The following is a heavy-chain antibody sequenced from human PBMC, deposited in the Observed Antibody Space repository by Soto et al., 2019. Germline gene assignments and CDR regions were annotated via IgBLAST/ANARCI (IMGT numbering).Heavy chain of an antibody. CDR3: GRRGGWTDADMWFDS. V-gene: IGHV5-51*03. CDR2: IYPDDART. J-gene: IGHJ5*01. D-gene: IGHD1-1*01. Sequence: EVQLVQSGAEVKEPGESLKISCKGSGYAFFGYWIGWVRQMPGKGLEWMGVIYPDDARTRYSPSFQGHVTFSVDKSINTAFLQWSSLDVSDTAIYYCGRRGGWTDADMWFDSWGQGTLVTVSS. CDR1: GYAFFGYW.